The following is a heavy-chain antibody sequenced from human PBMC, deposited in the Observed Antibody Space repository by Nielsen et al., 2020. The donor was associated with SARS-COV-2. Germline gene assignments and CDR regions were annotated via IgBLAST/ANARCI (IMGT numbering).Heavy chain of an antibody. V-gene: IGHV5-10-1*01. D-gene: IGHD6-13*01. Sequence: GESLKISCKGSGYSFTSYWISWVRQMPGKGLEWMGRIDPSDSYTNYSPSFQGHVTISADKSISTAYLQWSSLKASDTAMYYCARHETSSSWYSAEKTHYYYYYYMDVWGKGTTVTVSS. CDR2: IDPSDSYT. J-gene: IGHJ6*03. CDR3: ARHETSSSWYSAEKTHYYYYYYMDV. CDR1: GYSFTSYW.